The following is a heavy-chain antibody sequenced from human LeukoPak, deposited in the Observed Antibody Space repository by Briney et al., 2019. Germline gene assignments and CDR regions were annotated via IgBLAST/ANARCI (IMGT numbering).Heavy chain of an antibody. CDR2: VYFSGTT. CDR3: ARVKSSGWGGAFDI. Sequence: SETLSLTCTISGGSMNKFYWSWIRQPPGKGLEWIGCVYFSGTTNYHPSLKSRVTMSVDTSKKQFSLKLTSVTAADTAVYYCARVKSSGWGGAFDIWGQGTMVTVSS. CDR1: GGSMNKFY. V-gene: IGHV4-4*07. D-gene: IGHD6-19*01. J-gene: IGHJ3*02.